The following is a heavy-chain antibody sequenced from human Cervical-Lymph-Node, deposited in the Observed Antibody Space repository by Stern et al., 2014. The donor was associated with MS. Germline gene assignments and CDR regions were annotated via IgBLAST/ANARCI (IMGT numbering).Heavy chain of an antibody. CDR3: AREPTGRPFDY. CDR2: ISYDGSNK. D-gene: IGHD4-11*01. Sequence: VHLVESGGGVVQPGRSLRLSCAASGFTFSSYAMHWVRQAPGKGLEWVAVISYDGSNKYYADSVKGRFTISRDNSKNTLYLQMNSLRAEDTAVYYCAREPTGRPFDYWGQGTLVTVSS. V-gene: IGHV3-30*01. CDR1: GFTFSSYA. J-gene: IGHJ4*02.